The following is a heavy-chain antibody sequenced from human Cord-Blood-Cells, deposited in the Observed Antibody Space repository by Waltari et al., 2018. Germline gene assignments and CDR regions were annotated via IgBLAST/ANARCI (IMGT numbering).Heavy chain of an antibody. Sequence: QLQLQESGPGLVKPSETLYRTCPVSGGSIRTSSYSWGWIRQPPGKGLEWIGSIYYSGSTYYNPSLKSRVTISVDTSKNQFSLKLSSVTAADTAVYYCARRGRGDYAFDIWGQGTMVTVSS. D-gene: IGHD2-21*02. CDR1: GGSIRTSSYS. CDR3: ARRGRGDYAFDI. V-gene: IGHV4-39*01. J-gene: IGHJ3*02. CDR2: IYYSGST.